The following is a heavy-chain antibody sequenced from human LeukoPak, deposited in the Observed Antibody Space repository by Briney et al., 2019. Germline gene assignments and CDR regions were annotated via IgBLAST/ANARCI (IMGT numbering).Heavy chain of an antibody. CDR2: IFPADSQT. V-gene: IGHV5-51*01. CDR1: GYIFTRYW. CDR3: ARVRSGDYMGHDDAFDI. D-gene: IGHD4-17*01. J-gene: IGHJ3*02. Sequence: GESLKISCKGSGYIFTRYWIGWVRQMPGKGLEWMGIIFPADSQTRSSPSFRGQGTLSVDKYTSTAYLQWSSLRASDTAVYYCARVRSGDYMGHDDAFDIRGQGTLVTVSS.